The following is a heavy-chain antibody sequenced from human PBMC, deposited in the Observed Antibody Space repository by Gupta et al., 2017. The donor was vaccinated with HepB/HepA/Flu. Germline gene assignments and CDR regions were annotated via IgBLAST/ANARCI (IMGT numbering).Heavy chain of an antibody. CDR2: ISASADST. D-gene: IGHD2-2*01. J-gene: IGHJ4*02. V-gene: IGHV3-23*01. Sequence: EVQLLESGGALVQPGGSLRLSCAASGFTFSTYAIGWVRQAPGKGLEWVSAISASADSTYYAESVKGRFTISRDYSKNTLYLQMNSLRDEDSAIYYCAKHGLGYCSSSSCLYHFDYWGQGTRVTVSS. CDR1: GFTFSTYA. CDR3: AKHGLGYCSSSSCLYHFDY.